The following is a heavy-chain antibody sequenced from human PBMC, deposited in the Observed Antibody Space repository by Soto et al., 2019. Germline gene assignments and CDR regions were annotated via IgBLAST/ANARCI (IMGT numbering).Heavy chain of an antibody. CDR1: GDSTSTVDYF. D-gene: IGHD2-15*01. J-gene: IGHJ5*01. Sequence: SLTCSVSGDSTSTVDYFWAWIRQPPGQALEYIGYIYKSTTTYYNPSFESRVAISLDTSKSQFSLTVTSVTAADTAVYFCARGRYCLTGRCFPNWFDSWGQGTLVTVSS. V-gene: IGHV4-30-4*01. CDR3: ARGRYCLTGRCFPNWFDS. CDR2: IYKSTTT.